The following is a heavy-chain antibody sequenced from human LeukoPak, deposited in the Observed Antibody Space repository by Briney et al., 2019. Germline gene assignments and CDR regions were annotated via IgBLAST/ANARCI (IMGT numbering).Heavy chain of an antibody. J-gene: IGHJ3*02. CDR1: GGSISSYY. Sequence: SETLSLTCTVSGGSISSYYWSWIRQPPGKGLEWIGYIYYSGSTNYNPSLKSRVTISVDKSKNQFSLKLSSVTAADTAVYYCARAIRSDDAFDIWGQGTMVTVSS. CDR3: ARAIRSDDAFDI. V-gene: IGHV4-59*12. CDR2: IYYSGST.